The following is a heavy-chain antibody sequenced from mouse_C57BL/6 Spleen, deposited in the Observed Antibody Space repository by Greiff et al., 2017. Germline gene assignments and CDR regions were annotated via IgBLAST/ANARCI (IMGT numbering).Heavy chain of an antibody. CDR2: INPSSGYT. J-gene: IGHJ4*01. D-gene: IGHD2-2*01. CDR1: GYTFTSYW. Sequence: QVQLQQSGAELAKPGASVKLSCKASGYTFTSYWMNWVKQRPGQGLEWIGYINPSSGYTKYNQKFKDKATLTADKSSSTAYMQLSSLTYEDSAVSYCAGAVMFYAMDYWGQGTSGTVSS. V-gene: IGHV1-7*01. CDR3: AGAVMFYAMDY.